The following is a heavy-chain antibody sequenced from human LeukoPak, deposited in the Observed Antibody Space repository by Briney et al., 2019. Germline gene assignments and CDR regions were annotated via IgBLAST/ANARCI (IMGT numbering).Heavy chain of an antibody. CDR1: GFTFSSYA. D-gene: IGHD6-19*01. CDR3: ARDVREEWLAPPP. J-gene: IGHJ5*02. Sequence: GRSLRLSCAASGFTFSSYAMHWVRQAPGEGLEWVAVISYDSTNKYYADSVKGRFTISRDNPKNTLYIQMNSLRAEDTAVYYCARDVREEWLAPPPWGQGTLVTVSS. CDR2: ISYDSTNK. V-gene: IGHV3-30*04.